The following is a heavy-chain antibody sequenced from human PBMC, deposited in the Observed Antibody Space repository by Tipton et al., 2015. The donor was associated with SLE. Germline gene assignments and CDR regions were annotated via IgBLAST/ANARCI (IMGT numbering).Heavy chain of an antibody. CDR3: TIEYSSSDAFDF. D-gene: IGHD6-6*01. V-gene: IGHV3-48*03. J-gene: IGHJ4*02. Sequence: GSLRLSCAASGFRFSSYEMNWVRQAPGKGLEWVSYISGSGTNKYYADSVKGRFTISRDNAKNSLYLQMNSLRAEDTALYYCTIEYSSSDAFDFWGQGNLVTVSS. CDR2: ISGSGTNK. CDR1: GFRFSSYE.